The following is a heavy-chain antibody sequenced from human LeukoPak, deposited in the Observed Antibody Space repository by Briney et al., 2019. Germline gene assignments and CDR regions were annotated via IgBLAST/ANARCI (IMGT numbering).Heavy chain of an antibody. Sequence: WASVKVSCKASGGTFSSYAISWVRQAPGQGLEWMGGIIPIFGTANYAQKFQGRVTITADESTSTAYMELSSLRSEDTAVYYCARSLPPGYCSGGSCSWFDPWGQGTLVTVSS. J-gene: IGHJ5*02. CDR3: ARSLPPGYCSGGSCSWFDP. CDR1: GGTFSSYA. CDR2: IIPIFGTA. V-gene: IGHV1-69*13. D-gene: IGHD2-15*01.